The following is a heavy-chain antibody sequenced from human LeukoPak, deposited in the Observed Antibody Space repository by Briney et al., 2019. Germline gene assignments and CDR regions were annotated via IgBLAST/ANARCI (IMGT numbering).Heavy chain of an antibody. CDR3: AKDGFYYGSGSYPY. CDR1: GFTFSSYA. J-gene: IGHJ4*02. CDR2: ISGSGGST. Sequence: GGSLRLSCAASGFTFSSYAMSWVRQAPGKGLEWVSAISGSGGSTYYADSVKGRFTISRDNSKNTLYLQMNSLRAEDTAVYYCAKDGFYYGSGSYPYWGQGTLVTVSP. D-gene: IGHD3-10*01. V-gene: IGHV3-23*01.